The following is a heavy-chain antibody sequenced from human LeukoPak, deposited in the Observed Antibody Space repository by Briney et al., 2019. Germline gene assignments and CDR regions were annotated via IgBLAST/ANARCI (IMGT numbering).Heavy chain of an antibody. V-gene: IGHV3-48*03. CDR2: ISSSGTTR. J-gene: IGHJ4*02. D-gene: IGHD3-16*01. CDR1: GFTFSSYE. Sequence: GGSLRLSCAASGFTFSSYEMNWVRQAPGKGLEWVSYISSSGTTRYYADSVRGRFTISRDNAKNSMYLQMNSLRAEDTAVYYCARDPRLRLGESLDYWGQGTLVTVSS. CDR3: ARDPRLRLGESLDY.